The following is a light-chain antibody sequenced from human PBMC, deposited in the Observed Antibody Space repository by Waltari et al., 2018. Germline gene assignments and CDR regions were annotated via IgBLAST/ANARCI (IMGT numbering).Light chain of an antibody. J-gene: IGKJ2*01. CDR2: VTS. Sequence: MTQSPGTLYMSPGERATLSCRATQSVGKDVAWYQQRPGQTPRLLIYVTSSTGTGVPARFSGSGSGTEFTLTISSLQSEDFAIYYCQQYHEWPYTFGQGTRVDIK. V-gene: IGKV3-15*01. CDR1: QSVGKD. CDR3: QQYHEWPYT.